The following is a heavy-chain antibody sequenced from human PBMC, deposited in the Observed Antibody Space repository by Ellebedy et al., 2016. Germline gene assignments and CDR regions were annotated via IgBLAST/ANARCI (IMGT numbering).Heavy chain of an antibody. V-gene: IGHV4-59*01. CDR3: ARGHSSGWYYFDY. CDR2: IYYSGST. CDR1: GGSISRYY. J-gene: IGHJ4*02. D-gene: IGHD6-19*01. Sequence: SETLSLXXTVSGGSISRYYWSWIRQPPGKGLEWIGNIYYSGSTIYNPSLKSRVTISVDTSKNQFSLKLSSVTAADTAVYYCARGHSSGWYYFDYWGQGTLVTVSS.